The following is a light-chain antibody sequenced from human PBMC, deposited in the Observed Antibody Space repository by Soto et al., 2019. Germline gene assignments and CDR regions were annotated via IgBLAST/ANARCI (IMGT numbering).Light chain of an antibody. CDR2: DAS. J-gene: IGKJ5*01. V-gene: IGKV3-11*01. Sequence: EIVLTQSPATLSLSPGERATLSCRASQSVNNFLAWYRQKPGQAPRLIIYDASNRATGIPARFSGSGSGTDFTLTISSLEPEXXAXXXXXXXSNWPVTFGQGTRLEIK. CDR3: XXXSNWPVT. CDR1: QSVNNF.